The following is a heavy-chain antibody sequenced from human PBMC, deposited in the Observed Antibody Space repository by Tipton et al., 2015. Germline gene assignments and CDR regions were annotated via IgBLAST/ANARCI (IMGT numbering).Heavy chain of an antibody. J-gene: IGHJ4*02. CDR2: IYYTGTT. Sequence: LRLSCSVSGDSISSGRYYWGWIRQSPEKGLEWIGSIYYTGTTHYNPSLKGRLTISLDTTKNHFSLRLNSVTAADTAVYYCARGLLLWFGMSDYWGRGTLVTVSS. CDR1: GDSISSGRYY. CDR3: ARGLLLWFGMSDY. D-gene: IGHD3-10*01. V-gene: IGHV4-39*02.